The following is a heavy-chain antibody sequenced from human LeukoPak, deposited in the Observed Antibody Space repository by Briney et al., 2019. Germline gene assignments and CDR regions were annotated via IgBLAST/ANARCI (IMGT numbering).Heavy chain of an antibody. Sequence: PPETLSLTCTVSGGSISSYYWSWIRQPPGKGLEWIGYIYYSGSTNYNPSLKSRVTISVDTSKNQFSLKLSSVTAADTAVYYCARYSQGGWISDGGLFDYWGQGTLVTVSS. V-gene: IGHV4-59*08. CDR3: ARYSQGGWISDGGLFDY. CDR2: IYYSGST. J-gene: IGHJ4*02. CDR1: GGSISSYY. D-gene: IGHD1-26*01.